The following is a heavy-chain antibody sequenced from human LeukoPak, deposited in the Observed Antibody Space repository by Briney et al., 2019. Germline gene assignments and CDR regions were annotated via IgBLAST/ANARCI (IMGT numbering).Heavy chain of an antibody. D-gene: IGHD3-16*02. V-gene: IGHV3-7*01. CDR2: IGQDGRET. CDR1: GLSFSNAW. Sequence: GGSLTLSCAASGLSFSNAWMDWVRQAPGKGLEWVAFIGQDGRETNYAGSVKGRFTISRDNAKNSLYLQMNNLRVEDTAVYYCATRGDLSWFGALRHWSQGTVVTVSS. CDR3: ATRGDLSWFGALRH. J-gene: IGHJ4*02.